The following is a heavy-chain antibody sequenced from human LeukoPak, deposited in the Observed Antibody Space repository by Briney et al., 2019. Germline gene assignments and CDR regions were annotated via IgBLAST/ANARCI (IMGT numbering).Heavy chain of an antibody. D-gene: IGHD3-10*01. CDR1: GFAFSRHG. CDR2: IPYDGNNK. CDR3: AKGVGGSANYYYMDV. V-gene: IGHV3-30*02. J-gene: IGHJ6*03. Sequence: GGSLRLSCAASGFAFSRHGIHWIRQAPGKGLEWVAFIPYDGNNKFYADSVKGRFTISRDNSKNTLYLQMNSLRAEDTSVYYCAKGVGGSANYYYMDVWGKGTTVTVSS.